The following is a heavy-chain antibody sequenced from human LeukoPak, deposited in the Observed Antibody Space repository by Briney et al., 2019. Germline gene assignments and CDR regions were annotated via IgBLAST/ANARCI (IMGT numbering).Heavy chain of an antibody. D-gene: IGHD6-19*01. CDR1: GFTFSDDG. J-gene: IGHJ4*02. CDR2: IWYDGSNK. CDR3: AKALNGLVDY. V-gene: IGHV3-33*06. Sequence: GGSLRLSCAASGFTFSDDGMHWVRQAPGQGLEWVAVIWYDGSNKYYADFVKGRFTISRDNSKNTLYLQMNSLRAEATAVYYCAKALNGLVDYWGQGTLVTVSS.